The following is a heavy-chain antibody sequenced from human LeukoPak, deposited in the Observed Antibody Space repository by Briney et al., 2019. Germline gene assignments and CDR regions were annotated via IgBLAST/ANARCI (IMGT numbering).Heavy chain of an antibody. Sequence: SSETLSLTCTVSGGSISSYYWSWIRQPPGKGLEWIGHIYYSGSTNYNPSLKSRVTISVDTSKNQFSLKLSSVTAADTAVYYCARDQGYTSSWTWYNWFDPWGQGTLVTVSS. J-gene: IGHJ5*02. V-gene: IGHV4-59*01. CDR1: GGSISSYY. CDR2: IYYSGST. CDR3: ARDQGYTSSWTWYNWFDP. D-gene: IGHD6-13*01.